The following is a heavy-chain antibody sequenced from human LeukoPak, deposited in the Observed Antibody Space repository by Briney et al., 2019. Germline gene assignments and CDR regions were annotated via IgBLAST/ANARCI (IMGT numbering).Heavy chain of an antibody. V-gene: IGHV1-69*13. J-gene: IGHJ4*02. D-gene: IGHD1-26*01. CDR2: SSPIFAAA. CDR3: ARESGSYEAYFDY. CDR1: GGTFSSYA. Sequence: GPSVKLSCKASGGTFSSYAISWVRQAPGQGLEWMVRSSPIFAAANNAQKSQGRVTITADESTSTAYMELSSLRSENTAVYYCARESGSYEAYFDYWGQGTLVTVSS.